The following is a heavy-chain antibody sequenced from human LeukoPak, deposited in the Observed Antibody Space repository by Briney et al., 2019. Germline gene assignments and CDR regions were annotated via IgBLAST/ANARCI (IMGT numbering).Heavy chain of an antibody. J-gene: IGHJ3*02. CDR3: ARDGSGDIAGEDAFDI. D-gene: IGHD7-27*01. Sequence: GGSLRLSCAASGFTFSSYSMNWVRQAPGKGLEWVSSISSSSSYIYYADSVKGRFTISRDNAKNSLYLQVNSLRAEDTAVYYCARDGSGDIAGEDAFDIWGQGTMVTVSS. CDR2: ISSSSSYI. V-gene: IGHV3-21*01. CDR1: GFTFSSYS.